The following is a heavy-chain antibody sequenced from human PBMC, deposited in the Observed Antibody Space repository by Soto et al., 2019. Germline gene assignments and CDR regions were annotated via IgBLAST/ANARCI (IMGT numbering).Heavy chain of an antibody. Sequence: LRLSCAASGFTFSSYAMSWVRQAPGKGLEWVSAISGSGDYPYYADSVTGRFTISRDNSKNTLYLQMNSLRAEDTAVYYCAKGGTTVNTFNWFDPWGQGTLVTVSS. CDR3: AKGGTTVNTFNWFDP. CDR2: ISGSGDYP. V-gene: IGHV3-23*01. J-gene: IGHJ5*02. CDR1: GFTFSSYA. D-gene: IGHD4-4*01.